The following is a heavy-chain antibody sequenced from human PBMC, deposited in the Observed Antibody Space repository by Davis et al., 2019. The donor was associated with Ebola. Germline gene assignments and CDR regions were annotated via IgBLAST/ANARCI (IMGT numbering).Heavy chain of an antibody. D-gene: IGHD3-16*01. CDR2: ISYDGSNK. V-gene: IGHV3-30-3*01. J-gene: IGHJ6*02. CDR3: ARDGPLFALGDYYYGMDV. CDR1: GSTFSRYP. Sequence: GESLKISCAASGSTFSRYPMHWVRQAPGKGLEWVALISYDGSNKYYADSVKGRFTISRDNSKNTLYLQMNSLRAEDTAVYYCARDGPLFALGDYYYGMDVWGQGTTVTVSS.